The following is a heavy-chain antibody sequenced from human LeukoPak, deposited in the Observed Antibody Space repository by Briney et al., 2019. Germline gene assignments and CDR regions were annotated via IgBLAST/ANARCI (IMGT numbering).Heavy chain of an antibody. D-gene: IGHD3-10*01. CDR2: IYPGDSDT. CDR3: ARSLSGFGDFSLYYFDY. J-gene: IGHJ4*02. Sequence: GESLKISCKGSGYRFTSYWIGWVRQMPGKGLEWMGIIYPGDSDTRYSPSFQGQVTISADKSISTAYLQRSSLKASDTAMYYCARSLSGFGDFSLYYFDYWGQGTLVTVSS. CDR1: GYRFTSYW. V-gene: IGHV5-51*01.